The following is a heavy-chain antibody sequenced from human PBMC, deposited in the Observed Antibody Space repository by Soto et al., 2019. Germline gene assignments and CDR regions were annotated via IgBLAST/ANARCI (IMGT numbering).Heavy chain of an antibody. V-gene: IGHV3-30-3*01. CDR1: GFTFGDYV. CDR3: ARGPSSLTRIDY. D-gene: IGHD2-2*01. J-gene: IGHJ4*02. CDR2: ISYDGSNK. Sequence: GGSLRLSCTASGFTFGDYVMSWFRQAPGKGLEWVAVISYDGSNKYYADSVKGRFTISRDNSKNTLYLQMNSLRAEDTAVYYCARGPSSLTRIDYWGQGILVTVSS.